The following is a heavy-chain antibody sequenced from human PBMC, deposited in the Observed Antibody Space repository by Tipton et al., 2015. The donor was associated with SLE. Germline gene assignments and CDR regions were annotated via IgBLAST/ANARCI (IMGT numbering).Heavy chain of an antibody. CDR2: ISYDGSNK. CDR1: GFTFSSYA. V-gene: IGHV3-30*04. Sequence: RSLRLSCAASGFTFSSYAMHWVRQAPGKGLEWVAVISYDGSNKYYADSVKGRFTISRDNSKNTLYLQMNSLRAEDTAVYYCARDWGASDLWGRGTLVTVSS. D-gene: IGHD3-16*01. CDR3: ARDWGASDL. J-gene: IGHJ2*01.